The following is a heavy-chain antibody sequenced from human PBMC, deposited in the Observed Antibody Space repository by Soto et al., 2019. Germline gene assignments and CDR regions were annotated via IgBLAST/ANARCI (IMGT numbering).Heavy chain of an antibody. D-gene: IGHD6-19*01. CDR2: ISYSGST. J-gene: IGHJ6*02. V-gene: IGHV4-59*01. Sequence: SETLSLTCTVSGGSISNYYWSWIRQPPGKGLEWIGYISYSGSTKYNPSLQSRVTISVDTSKNQFSLKVNSVTAADTAVYYCARFSIAVAGTRYYYYYGMDVWGQGTTVTVSS. CDR1: GGSISNYY. CDR3: ARFSIAVAGTRYYYYYGMDV.